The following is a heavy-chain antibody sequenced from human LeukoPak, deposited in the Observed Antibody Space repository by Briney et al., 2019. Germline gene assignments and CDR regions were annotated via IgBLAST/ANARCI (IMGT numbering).Heavy chain of an antibody. D-gene: IGHD1-26*01. CDR2: IYTSGST. Sequence: KPSETLSLTCTVSGGSISSYYWSWIRQPAGKGLEWIGRIYTSGSTNYNPSLKSRVTVSVDTSKNQFSLKLSSVTAADTAVYYCAREGWELLSEYFQHWGQGTLVTVSS. J-gene: IGHJ1*01. CDR1: GGSISSYY. V-gene: IGHV4-4*07. CDR3: AREGWELLSEYFQH.